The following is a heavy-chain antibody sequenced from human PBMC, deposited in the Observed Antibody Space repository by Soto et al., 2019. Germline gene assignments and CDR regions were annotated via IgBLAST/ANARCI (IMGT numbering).Heavy chain of an antibody. CDR2: IWYDGSNK. D-gene: IGHD1-7*01. V-gene: IGHV3-33*01. CDR3: ARSAGPAAFVGWNYDYFDY. CDR1: GFTFSSYG. Sequence: PGGSLRLSCAASGFTFSSYGMHWVRQAPGKGLEWVAVIWYDGSNKYYADSVKGRFTISRDNSKNTLYLQMNSLRAEDTAVYYCARSAGPAAFVGWNYDYFDYWGQGTLVTVSS. J-gene: IGHJ4*02.